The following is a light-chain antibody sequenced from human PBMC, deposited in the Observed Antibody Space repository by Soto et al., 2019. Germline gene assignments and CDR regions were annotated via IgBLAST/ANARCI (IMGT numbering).Light chain of an antibody. J-gene: IGKJ2*01. CDR2: DAS. CDR1: QTTNTW. V-gene: IGKV1-5*01. CDR3: QQYISYPDT. Sequence: GDRVNITCRASQTTNTWLAWYQQKPGTAPKLLIYDASSLEGGVPSRFSASGAGTEFTLTISSLQPDDLATYYFQQYISYPDTFGQGTKVEIK.